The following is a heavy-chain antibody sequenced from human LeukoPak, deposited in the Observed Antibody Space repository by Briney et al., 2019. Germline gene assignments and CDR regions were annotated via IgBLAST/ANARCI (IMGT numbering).Heavy chain of an antibody. V-gene: IGHV5-51*01. Sequence: GESLKISCKGSGYSFTSYWIGWVRQMPGKGLEWMGIIYPGDSDTRYSPSFQGQVTISADKSISTAYLQWSSLKPSDTAMYYCARRVTMVRGVYYFDYWGQGTLVTVSS. CDR1: GYSFTSYW. D-gene: IGHD3-10*01. CDR2: IYPGDSDT. J-gene: IGHJ4*02. CDR3: ARRVTMVRGVYYFDY.